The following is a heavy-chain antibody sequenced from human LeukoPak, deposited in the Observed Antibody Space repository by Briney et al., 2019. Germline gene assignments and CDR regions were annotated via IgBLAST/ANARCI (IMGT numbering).Heavy chain of an antibody. Sequence: GGSLRLSCAASGFTFSDCYMSWIRQAPGKGLEWVSYISSSGSTIYYADSVKGRFTISRDNAKNSLYLQMNSLRAEDTAVYYCARYCSSTSCYNDYYYYGMDVWGQGTTVTVSS. D-gene: IGHD2-2*02. V-gene: IGHV3-11*01. CDR3: ARYCSSTSCYNDYYYYGMDV. CDR2: ISSSGSTI. CDR1: GFTFSDCY. J-gene: IGHJ6*02.